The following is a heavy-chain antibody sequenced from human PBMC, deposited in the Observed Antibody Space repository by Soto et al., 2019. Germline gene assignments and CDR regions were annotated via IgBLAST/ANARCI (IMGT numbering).Heavy chain of an antibody. CDR2: IKADGSET. V-gene: IGHV3-7*03. CDR1: GFSFSTYW. CDR3: AKGGHIDY. Sequence: GGSLRLSCAASGFSFSTYWMSWVRQVPGTGLEWVANIKADGSETYYVDSVRGRFTISRDNAKTSLFLQLNSLRAEDTAVYYCAKGGHIDYCGQGTLVTVSS. D-gene: IGHD3-16*01. J-gene: IGHJ4*02.